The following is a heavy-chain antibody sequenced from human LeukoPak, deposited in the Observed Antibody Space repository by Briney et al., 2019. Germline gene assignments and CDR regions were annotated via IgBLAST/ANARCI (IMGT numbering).Heavy chain of an antibody. Sequence: GGSLRLSCAASGFTFSGYWMHWVRQAPGKGLVWVSRITSDGSSTRYADSVKGRFTISRDNAKNTLYLQMNSLSAEDTAVYYCAREYSTSWALTYWGQGTLVTVSS. CDR1: GFTFSGYW. D-gene: IGHD2-2*01. V-gene: IGHV3-74*01. CDR3: AREYSTSWALTY. J-gene: IGHJ4*02. CDR2: ITSDGSST.